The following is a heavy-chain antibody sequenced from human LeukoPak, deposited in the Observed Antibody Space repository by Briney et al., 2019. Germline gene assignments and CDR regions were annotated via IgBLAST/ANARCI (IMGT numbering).Heavy chain of an antibody. J-gene: IGHJ3*02. CDR2: IYYSGST. CDR1: GGSISSYY. D-gene: IGHD3-22*01. Sequence: PSGTLSLTCTVSGGSISSYYWSWIRQPPGKGLEWIGYIYYSGSTNYNPSLKSRVTISVDTSKNQFSLKLSSVTAADTAVYYCARGDDSSGYYGTHAFDIWGQGTMVTVSS. V-gene: IGHV4-59*01. CDR3: ARGDDSSGYYGTHAFDI.